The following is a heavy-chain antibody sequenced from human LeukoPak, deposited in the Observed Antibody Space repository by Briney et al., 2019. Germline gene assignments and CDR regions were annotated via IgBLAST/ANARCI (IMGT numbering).Heavy chain of an antibody. V-gene: IGHV4-59*08. Sequence: SETLSLTCTVSGAPLNNYYWNWVRQPPGKELGWIGNVDYSGSTRYNPSLKSRATMSLDSSKNQFSLRLTSVTAADMAVYYCAMQVGIYGDYNNWFDPWGQGARVTVSS. CDR3: AMQVGIYGDYNNWFDP. CDR1: GAPLNNYY. CDR2: VDYSGST. D-gene: IGHD4-17*01. J-gene: IGHJ5*02.